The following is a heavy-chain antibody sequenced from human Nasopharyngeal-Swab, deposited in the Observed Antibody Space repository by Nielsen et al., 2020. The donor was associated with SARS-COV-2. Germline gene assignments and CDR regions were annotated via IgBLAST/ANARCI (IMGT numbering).Heavy chain of an antibody. D-gene: IGHD2-15*01. J-gene: IGHJ3*01. V-gene: IGHV4-4*02. CDR3: AREISGGSSHDAFDV. Sequence: WIRQPPGKGLEWIGEIYHSGSTNYNPSLKSRVTISIDRSKNQFSLKLISVTAADTAVYYCAREISGGSSHDAFDVWGQGTMVTVSS. CDR2: IYHSGST.